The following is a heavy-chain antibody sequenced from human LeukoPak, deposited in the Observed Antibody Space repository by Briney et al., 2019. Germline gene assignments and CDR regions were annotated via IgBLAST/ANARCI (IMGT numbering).Heavy chain of an antibody. Sequence: SVKVSCKASGGTFSSYAISWVRQVPGQGLEWMGGIIPIFGTANYAQKFQGRVTITADESTSTAYMELSSLRSEDTAVYYCARVVIGEYCSSTSCWYFDYWGQGTLVTVSS. V-gene: IGHV1-69*13. D-gene: IGHD2-2*01. CDR2: IIPIFGTA. J-gene: IGHJ4*02. CDR1: GGTFSSYA. CDR3: ARVVIGEYCSSTSCWYFDY.